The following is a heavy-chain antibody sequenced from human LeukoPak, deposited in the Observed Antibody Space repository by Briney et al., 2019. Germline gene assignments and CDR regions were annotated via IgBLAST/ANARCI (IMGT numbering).Heavy chain of an antibody. CDR3: ARDLGNQYYYDSSGYWSDY. D-gene: IGHD3-22*01. Sequence: SETLSLTCTVSGGSISSYYWSWIRQPAGKGLEWIGSIYYSGSTYYNPSLKSRVTISVDTSKNQFSLKLSSVTAADTAVYYCARDLGNQYYYDSSGYWSDYWGQGTLVTVSS. J-gene: IGHJ4*02. CDR1: GGSISSYY. V-gene: IGHV4-4*07. CDR2: IYYSGST.